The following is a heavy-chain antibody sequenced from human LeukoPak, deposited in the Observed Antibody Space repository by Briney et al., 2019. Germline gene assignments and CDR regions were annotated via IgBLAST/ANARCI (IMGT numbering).Heavy chain of an antibody. CDR1: EFTFSDYG. J-gene: IGHJ4*02. CDR3: AREGVLLWFGELLSLGFDY. CDR2: ISRSGRTI. V-gene: IGHV3-48*02. D-gene: IGHD3-10*01. Sequence: GGSLRLSCEASEFTFSDYGMNWVRQAPGQGLEWVSYISRSGRTIYYADSVKGRFTISRDNAKNSLYLQMNSLRDEDTAVYYCAREGVLLWFGELLSLGFDYWGQGTLVTVSS.